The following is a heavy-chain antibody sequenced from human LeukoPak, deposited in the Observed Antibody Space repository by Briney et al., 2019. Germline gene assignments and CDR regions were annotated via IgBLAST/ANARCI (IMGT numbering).Heavy chain of an antibody. CDR2: ISSNGGST. Sequence: PGGSLRLSCAASGFTFSSYAMHCVRQAPGKGLEYVSAISSNGGSTYYANSVKGRFTIYRDNYKNTLYLQMGSLRAEDMAVYYCARVPYDFWSGYPDYWGQGTLVTVSS. V-gene: IGHV3-64*01. CDR1: GFTFSSYA. D-gene: IGHD3-3*01. J-gene: IGHJ4*02. CDR3: ARVPYDFWSGYPDY.